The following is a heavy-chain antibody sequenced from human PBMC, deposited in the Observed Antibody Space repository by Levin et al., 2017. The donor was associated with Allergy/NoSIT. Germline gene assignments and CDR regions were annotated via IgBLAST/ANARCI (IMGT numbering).Heavy chain of an antibody. CDR2: IKQDGSEK. CDR3: ARNTYQLYYFDY. CDR1: GFTFSSYW. V-gene: IGHV3-7*04. D-gene: IGHD1-1*01. Sequence: GESLKISCAASGFTFSSYWMSWVRQAPGKGLEWVANIKQDGSEKYYVDSVKGRFTISRDNAKNSLYLQMNSLRAEDTAVYYCARNTYQLYYFDYWAQGTLVTVSS. J-gene: IGHJ4*02.